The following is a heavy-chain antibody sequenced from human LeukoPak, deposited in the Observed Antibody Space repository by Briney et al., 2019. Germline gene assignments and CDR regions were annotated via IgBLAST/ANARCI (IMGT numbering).Heavy chain of an antibody. J-gene: IGHJ4*02. V-gene: IGHV3-11*01. CDR2: ISSSGSTM. CDR3: ARDPGSGYEEHFDY. D-gene: IGHD5-12*01. Sequence: GGSLRLSCAASGFIFSDYYTSWIRQAPGKGLEWVSYISSSGSTMYYTDSVKGRFTISRDNAKDSLYLQMNSLRAEDTAVYYCARDPGSGYEEHFDYWGQGTLVTVSS. CDR1: GFIFSDYY.